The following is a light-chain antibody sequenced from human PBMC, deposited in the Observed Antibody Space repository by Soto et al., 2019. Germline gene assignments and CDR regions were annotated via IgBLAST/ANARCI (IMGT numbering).Light chain of an antibody. CDR3: SSFTSSITYV. J-gene: IGLJ1*01. V-gene: IGLV2-14*01. Sequence: QSPLTQPASVSVSRGQSITMSCTGTSSDVGGYNSVSWYRQDPGKAPKLIIYDVTYRPSGVSNRFSVSKSGNTASLTISGLQSEDEADYHCSSFTSSITYVFGTGTKVTVL. CDR1: SSDVGGYNS. CDR2: DVT.